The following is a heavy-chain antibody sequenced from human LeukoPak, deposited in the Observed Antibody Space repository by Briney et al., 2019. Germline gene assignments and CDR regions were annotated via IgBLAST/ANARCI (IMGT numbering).Heavy chain of an antibody. CDR2: ISSSGSTI. Sequence: GGSLRLSCAASGFTFSSYEMNWVRQAPGKGLEWVSYISSSGSTIYYADSVKGRCTISRDNAKNSLYMQMNSLRAEATAVYYCASNLPLTMVRGVIIGGFDYWGQGTLVTVSS. CDR1: GFTFSSYE. D-gene: IGHD3-10*01. J-gene: IGHJ4*02. CDR3: ASNLPLTMVRGVIIGGFDY. V-gene: IGHV3-48*03.